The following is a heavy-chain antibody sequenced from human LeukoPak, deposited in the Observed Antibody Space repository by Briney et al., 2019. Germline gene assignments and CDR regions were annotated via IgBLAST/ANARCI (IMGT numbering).Heavy chain of an antibody. D-gene: IGHD5-18*01. CDR1: GGSISSYY. CDR3: ARDIYSYGYSYYYGMDV. Sequence: SETLSLTCTVSGGSISSYYWSWIRQPAGKGLEWIGRIYTSGSTNYNPSLKSRVTMSVDTSKNQFSLKLSSVIAADTAVYYCARDIYSYGYSYYYGMDVWGQGTTVTVSS. J-gene: IGHJ6*02. CDR2: IYTSGST. V-gene: IGHV4-4*07.